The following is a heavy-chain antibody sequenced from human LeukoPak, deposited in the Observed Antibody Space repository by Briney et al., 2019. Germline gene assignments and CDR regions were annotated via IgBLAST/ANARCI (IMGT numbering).Heavy chain of an antibody. CDR2: IKQDGSET. CDR1: GFTFSSYW. CDR3: AKDDSRIASRPIDY. V-gene: IGHV3-7*01. Sequence: GGSLRLSCAASGFTFSSYWMSWVRQAPGKGLEWVANIKQDGSETYYVDSVKGRFTISRDNAKNSLYLQMNSLRAEDTAVYYCAKDDSRIASRPIDYWGQGTLVTVSS. J-gene: IGHJ4*02. D-gene: IGHD6-13*01.